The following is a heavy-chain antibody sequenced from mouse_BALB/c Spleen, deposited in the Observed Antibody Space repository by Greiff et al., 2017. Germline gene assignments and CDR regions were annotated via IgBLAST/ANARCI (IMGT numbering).Heavy chain of an antibody. D-gene: IGHD2-4*01. Sequence: EVKLVESGGDLVKPGGSLKLSCAASGFTFSSYGMSWVRQTPDKRLEWVATISSGGSYTYYPDSVKGRFTISRDNAKNTLYLQMSSLKSEDTAMYYCARQRDYDAWFAYWGQGTLVTVSA. CDR1: GFTFSSYG. CDR3: ARQRDYDAWFAY. V-gene: IGHV5-6*01. CDR2: ISSGGSYT. J-gene: IGHJ3*01.